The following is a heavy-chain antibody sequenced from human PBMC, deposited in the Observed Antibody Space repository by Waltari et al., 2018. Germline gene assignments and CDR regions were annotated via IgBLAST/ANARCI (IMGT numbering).Heavy chain of an antibody. D-gene: IGHD6-19*01. V-gene: IGHV4-34*01. Sequence: QVQLQQWGAGLLKPSETLSLTCAVYGGSFIGYYCSWIRQPPWKGLEWIGEINHSGNTNDTPSLKSRVTISVDTSKNQFSLKLSSVTAADTAVYYCARGRYKQWQLWGQGTLVTISS. CDR3: ARGRYKQWQL. CDR2: INHSGNT. J-gene: IGHJ4*02. CDR1: GGSFIGYY.